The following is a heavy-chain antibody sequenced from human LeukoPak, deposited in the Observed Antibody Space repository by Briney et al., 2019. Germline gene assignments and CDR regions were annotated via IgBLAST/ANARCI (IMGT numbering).Heavy chain of an antibody. D-gene: IGHD3-22*01. CDR3: ARLYYYDSSGYTPFDY. V-gene: IGHV4-4*02. Sequence: PSETLSLTCAVSGGSISSSNWWSWVRQPPGKGLEWIGEIYHSGSTNYNPSLKSRVTISVDKSKNQFSLKLSSVTAADTAVYYCARLYYYDSSGYTPFDYWGQGTQVTVSS. J-gene: IGHJ4*02. CDR2: IYHSGST. CDR1: GGSISSSNW.